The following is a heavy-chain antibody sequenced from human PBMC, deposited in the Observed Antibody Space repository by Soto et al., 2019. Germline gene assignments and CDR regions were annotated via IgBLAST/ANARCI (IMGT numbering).Heavy chain of an antibody. CDR2: ISGSGGST. J-gene: IGHJ4*02. CDR1: GFTFISYA. V-gene: IGHV3-23*01. D-gene: IGHD3-10*01. CDR3: AKEMWSVRGAPASGDY. Sequence: GESLKISCAASGFTFISYAMGCVRQSPVEGLEWVSAISGSGGSTYYADSVKGRFTISRDNSKNTLYLQMNSLRAEDTAVYYCAKEMWSVRGAPASGDYWGQGTLVTVSS.